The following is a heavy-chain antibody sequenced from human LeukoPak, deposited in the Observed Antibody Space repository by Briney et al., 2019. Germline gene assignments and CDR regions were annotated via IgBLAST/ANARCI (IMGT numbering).Heavy chain of an antibody. D-gene: IGHD6-13*01. J-gene: IGHJ4*02. V-gene: IGHV3-53*01. CDR1: GFTASNHY. Sequence: GGSLRLSCAASGFTASNHYMSWVRQAPGKGLEWVSVIYSGGNTYYADSVKGRFTISRDNSKNTLYLQMNTLRAEDTAMYYCARRGSGIAAAFDYWGQGTLVTVSS. CDR3: ARRGSGIAAAFDY. CDR2: IYSGGNT.